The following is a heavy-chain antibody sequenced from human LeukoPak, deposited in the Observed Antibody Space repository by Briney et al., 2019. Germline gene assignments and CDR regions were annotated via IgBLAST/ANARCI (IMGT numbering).Heavy chain of an antibody. J-gene: IGHJ3*02. D-gene: IGHD2/OR15-2a*01. CDR3: ARGGLSMQRRDLFDI. V-gene: IGHV3-21*01. Sequence: GGSLRLSCAAAGFTFSSYSMNWARQAPGKGLEWVSSISASPYIYYADSVKDRFTISRDDSKNSLYLQMNSLRSEDTAVYYCARGGLSMQRRDLFDIWGQGTLVTVSS. CDR2: ISASPYI. CDR1: GFTFSSYS.